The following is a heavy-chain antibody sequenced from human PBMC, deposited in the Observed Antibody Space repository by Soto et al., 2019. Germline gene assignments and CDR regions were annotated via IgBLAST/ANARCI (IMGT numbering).Heavy chain of an antibody. Sequence: GASVKVSGKAAGYTFTSYYMHWVRQAPGQGLEWMGIINPSGGSTSYAQKFQGRVTMTRDTSTSTVYMELSSLRSEDTAVYYCAREPDSSGWYYYYYGMDVWGQGTTVTVSS. CDR2: INPSGGST. D-gene: IGHD3-22*01. J-gene: IGHJ6*02. CDR3: AREPDSSGWYYYYYGMDV. V-gene: IGHV1-46*01. CDR1: GYTFTSYY.